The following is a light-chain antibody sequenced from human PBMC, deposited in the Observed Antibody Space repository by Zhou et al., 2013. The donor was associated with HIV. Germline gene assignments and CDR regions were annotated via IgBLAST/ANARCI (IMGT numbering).Light chain of an antibody. J-gene: IGKJ5*01. CDR3: QQRSNWQIT. CDR1: QSVSSY. Sequence: EIVLTQSPATLSLSPGERAILSCRASQSVSSYLAWYQQKPGQAPRLFIYDASNRATGIPARFSGSGSGTDFTLTISSLEPEDFAVYYCQQRSNWQITFGQGTRLEIK. V-gene: IGKV3-11*01. CDR2: DAS.